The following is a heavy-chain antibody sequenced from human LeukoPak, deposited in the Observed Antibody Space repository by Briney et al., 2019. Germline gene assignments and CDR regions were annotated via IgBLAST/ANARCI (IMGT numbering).Heavy chain of an antibody. CDR1: GGSISSYY. Sequence: PSETLSLTCTVSGGSISSYYWSWIRQPPGKGLEWIGYIYYSGSINYNPSLKSRVTISVDTSKNQFSLKLRSVTAADTAVYYCARHSFLVNDFGTHYWGQGTLVTVSS. CDR2: IYYSGSI. CDR3: ARHSFLVNDFGTHY. D-gene: IGHD3-3*01. V-gene: IGHV4-59*08. J-gene: IGHJ4*02.